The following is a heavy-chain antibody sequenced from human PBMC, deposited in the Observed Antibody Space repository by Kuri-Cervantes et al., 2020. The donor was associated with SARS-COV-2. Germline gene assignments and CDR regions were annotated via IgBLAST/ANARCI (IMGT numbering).Heavy chain of an antibody. CDR3: ARTVVVVAATIFDY. Sequence: GESLKISCAASGFTFSSYSMNWVRQAPGKGLEWVSSISSSSYIYYADSVKGRFTISRDNAKNSLYLQMNSLRAEDTAVYYCARTVVVVAATIFDYWGQGTLVTVSS. CDR1: GFTFSSYS. V-gene: IGHV3-21*01. J-gene: IGHJ4*02. CDR2: ISSSSYI. D-gene: IGHD2-15*01.